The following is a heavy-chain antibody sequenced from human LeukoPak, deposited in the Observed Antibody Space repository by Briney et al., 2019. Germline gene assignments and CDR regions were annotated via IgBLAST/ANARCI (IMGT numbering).Heavy chain of an antibody. CDR2: IKQDGSEK. V-gene: IGHV3-7*01. J-gene: IGHJ4*02. D-gene: IGHD5-24*01. CDR1: GFTFSSYW. Sequence: GGSLRLSCAASGFTFSSYWMSWVRQAPGKGLEWVANIKQDGSEKYYVDSVKGRFTISRDNAKNSLYLQMNSLRAEDTAVYYCAREGWLQFYYFDYWGQGTLATVSS. CDR3: AREGWLQFYYFDY.